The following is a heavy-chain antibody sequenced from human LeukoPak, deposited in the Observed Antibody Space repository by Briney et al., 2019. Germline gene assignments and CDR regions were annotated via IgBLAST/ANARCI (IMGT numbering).Heavy chain of an antibody. CDR3: ARDIGYYYDSSGYPYFDY. D-gene: IGHD3-22*01. Sequence: GASVKVSCKASGYTFTSYGISWVRQAPGQGLEWMGWISAYNGNTNYAQKLQGRVTMTTDTSTSTAYMELRSLRSDDTAVYYCARDIGYYYDSSGYPYFDYWGQGTLVTVSS. CDR1: GYTFTSYG. J-gene: IGHJ4*02. CDR2: ISAYNGNT. V-gene: IGHV1-18*01.